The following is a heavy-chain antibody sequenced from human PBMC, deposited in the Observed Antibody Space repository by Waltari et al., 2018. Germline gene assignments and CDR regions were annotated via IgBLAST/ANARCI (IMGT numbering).Heavy chain of an antibody. CDR2: ISTSGNTA. CDR1: GFHFTSYE. J-gene: IGHJ1*01. V-gene: IGHV3-48*03. D-gene: IGHD1-26*01. CDR3: ARRSRFSGSPLGH. Sequence: EVQLVESGGGLVQPGGSLSLPCAASGFHFTSYEMNWVRQAPGKGLEWVSYISTSGNTANYTDSVKGRFSISRDNAKNSVTLQMNSLRVEDTAVYYCARRSRFSGSPLGHWGQGTLVIVSS.